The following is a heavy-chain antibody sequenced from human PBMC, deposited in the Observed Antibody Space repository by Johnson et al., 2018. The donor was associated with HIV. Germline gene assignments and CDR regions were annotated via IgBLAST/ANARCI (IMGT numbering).Heavy chain of an antibody. CDR3: AKKALGDVDAFDI. V-gene: IGHV3-30*18. CDR1: GFTFSSYG. CDR2: ISYDGSNK. D-gene: IGHD2-21*02. Sequence: QMQLVESGGGVVQPGRSLRLSCAASGFTFSSYGMHWVRQAPGKGLEWVAVISYDGSNKYYADSVKGRFTISRDNSKNTLYPQMNSLRAEDTAVYYCAKKALGDVDAFDIWGQGTMVTVSS. J-gene: IGHJ3*02.